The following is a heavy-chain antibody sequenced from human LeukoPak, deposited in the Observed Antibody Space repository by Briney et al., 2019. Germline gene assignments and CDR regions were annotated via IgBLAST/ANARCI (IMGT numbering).Heavy chain of an antibody. CDR2: IWYDGHNK. CDR1: GFIFSNYG. Sequence: GRSLRLSCEASGFIFSNYGMHWVRQAPGKGLEWVALIWYDGHNKFHADSVKGRFTISRDNSKNTLYLQMGSLRVEDTAVYYCAREWGRIAVAGGPDYWGQGTLVTVSS. CDR3: AREWGRIAVAGGPDY. D-gene: IGHD6-19*01. V-gene: IGHV3-33*01. J-gene: IGHJ4*02.